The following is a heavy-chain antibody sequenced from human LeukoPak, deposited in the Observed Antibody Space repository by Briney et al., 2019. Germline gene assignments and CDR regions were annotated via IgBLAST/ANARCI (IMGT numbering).Heavy chain of an antibody. CDR3: ARGIAAAGTGDY. V-gene: IGHV4-34*01. CDR1: GGSFSGYY. D-gene: IGHD6-13*01. CDR2: INHSRST. Sequence: SETLSLTCAVYGGSFSGYYWSGIRQPPGKGREWIGEINHSRSTNYNPSLKSRVTISVATSKNQFSLKLSSATAAATAVYYCARGIAAAGTGDYWGQGTLVTVSS. J-gene: IGHJ4*02.